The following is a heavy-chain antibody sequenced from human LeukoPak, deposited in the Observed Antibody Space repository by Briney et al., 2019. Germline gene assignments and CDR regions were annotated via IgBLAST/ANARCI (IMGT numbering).Heavy chain of an antibody. V-gene: IGHV3-21*06. CDR1: GFAFSTYT. CDR2: INSGGTTT. J-gene: IGHJ4*02. D-gene: IGHD3-22*01. Sequence: GGSLRLSCAACGFAFSTYTMNWARQAPGKGLEWVASINSGGTTTHYAFSVKGRFTISRDNAQNVLYVKMNGLRGDDAALYYCLRGDSRDFWGQGTLVTVSS. CDR3: LRGDSRDF.